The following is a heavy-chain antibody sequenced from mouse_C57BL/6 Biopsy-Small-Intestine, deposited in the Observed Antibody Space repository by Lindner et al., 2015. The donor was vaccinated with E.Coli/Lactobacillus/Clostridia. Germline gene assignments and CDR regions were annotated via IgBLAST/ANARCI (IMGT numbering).Heavy chain of an antibody. CDR2: IIPSSDYT. Sequence: VQLQESGAELAKPGASVKLSCKASGNTFTNDWIHWLKQRPGQGLEWIGYIIPSSDYTKYNQKFKDTAALTADKSFSTAYMQLSSLTYEDSAVYYCARDGTWYFDVWGTGTTVTVTS. J-gene: IGHJ1*03. CDR1: GNTFTNDW. V-gene: IGHV1-7*01. D-gene: IGHD2-1*01. CDR3: ARDGTWYFDV.